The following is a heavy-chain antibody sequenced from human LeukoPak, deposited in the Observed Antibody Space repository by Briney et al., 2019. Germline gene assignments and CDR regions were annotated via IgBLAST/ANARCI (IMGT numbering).Heavy chain of an antibody. CDR2: ISYDGNNE. CDR3: ATDVSGFFAMDV. J-gene: IGHJ6*02. V-gene: IGHV3-30-3*01. Sequence: GGSLRLSCAASGFTFSSYAMHWVRQAPGKGLEWVAVISYDGNNEYYADSVKGRFTISRDSSKNTLYLQMNSLKAEDTAVYYCATDVSGFFAMDVWGQGTTVTVSS. CDR1: GFTFSSYA. D-gene: IGHD3-10*01.